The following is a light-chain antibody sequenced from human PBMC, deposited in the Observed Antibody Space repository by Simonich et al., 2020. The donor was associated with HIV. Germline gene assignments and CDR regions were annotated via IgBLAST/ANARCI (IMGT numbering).Light chain of an antibody. CDR1: QGISSW. CDR2: TAS. Sequence: DIQMTQSPSSLSASVGDRVTITCRESQGISSWLACDQQKPGKAPKLLIYTASTLQSGVPSRFSGNGSGTEFTITISILQAEDVAVYYCQQYHSTPPTFGGGTRVEIK. CDR3: QQYHSTPPT. J-gene: IGKJ4*01. V-gene: IGKV1D-16*01.